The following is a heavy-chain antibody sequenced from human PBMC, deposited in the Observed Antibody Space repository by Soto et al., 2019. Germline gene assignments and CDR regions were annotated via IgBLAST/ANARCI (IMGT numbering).Heavy chain of an antibody. D-gene: IGHD1-7*01. CDR3: ARARTGTAYYYYYCGIDV. J-gene: IGHJ6*02. CDR1: GGTFSSYT. CDR2: IIPILGIA. Sequence: QVQLVQSGAEVKKPGSSVKVSCKASGGTFSSYTISWVRQAPGQGLEWMGRIIPILGIANYAQKFQGRVTITADKSTSTAYMELSSLRSEDTDVYYCARARTGTAYYYYYCGIDVWGQGTTVTVSS. V-gene: IGHV1-69*02.